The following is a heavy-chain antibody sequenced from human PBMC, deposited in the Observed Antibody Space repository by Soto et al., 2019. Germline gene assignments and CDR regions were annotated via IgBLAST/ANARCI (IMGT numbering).Heavy chain of an antibody. CDR2: INHAATT. V-gene: IGHV4-38-2*02. J-gene: IGHJ4*02. D-gene: IGHD6-19*01. CDR1: GFSISDDDYY. CDR3: VRDRPSGYFEY. Sequence: QVQLRESGPGLVKPSETLSLGCGVPGFSISDDDYYWGWIRQPPGKGLQWIGSINHAATTYYHPSLQSRVTISVDTSKNQFSLKLTSVTAADTAVYYCVRDRPSGYFEYWGQGALITVSS.